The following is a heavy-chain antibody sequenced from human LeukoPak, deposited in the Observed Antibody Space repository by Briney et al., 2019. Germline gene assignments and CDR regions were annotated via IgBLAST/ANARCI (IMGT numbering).Heavy chain of an antibody. CDR3: ARMGGVAGSDY. J-gene: IGHJ4*02. Sequence: GKGHSHASCGAFTRYTITWGGHAPRQGGVWMGGIIPIFGTANYAQKFQGRVTITADKSTSTAYMELSSLRSEDTAVYYCARMGGVAGSDYWGQGTLVTVSS. D-gene: IGHD6-19*01. CDR2: IIPIFGTA. V-gene: IGHV1-69*06. CDR1: CGAFTRYT.